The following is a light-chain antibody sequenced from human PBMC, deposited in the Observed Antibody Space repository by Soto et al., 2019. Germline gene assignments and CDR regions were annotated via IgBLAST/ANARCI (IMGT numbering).Light chain of an antibody. Sequence: QSALTQPASVSGSPGQSITISCTGTSSDVGGYNYVSWYQQHPGKAPKLMIYDVSNRPSGVSNRFSGSKSGNTASLTISGAQGGEGAGYYCSLYTRRSPFGFGTGTKLTVL. CDR3: SLYTRRSPFG. J-gene: IGLJ1*01. V-gene: IGLV2-14*01. CDR2: DVS. CDR1: SSDVGGYNY.